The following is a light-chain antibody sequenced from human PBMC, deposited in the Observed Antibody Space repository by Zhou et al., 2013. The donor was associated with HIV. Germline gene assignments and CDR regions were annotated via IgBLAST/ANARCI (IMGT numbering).Light chain of an antibody. CDR3: QQVNNYPRT. CDR1: QDISNY. Sequence: AIRMTQSPSSLSASIGDRVNISCRASQDISNYVAWYQQKPGKAPILLIYSGSTLQTGVPSRFSGSGFGTEFTLTISSLQPEDFATYYCQQVNNYPRTFGQGTKVEIK. V-gene: IGKV1-8*01. J-gene: IGKJ1*01. CDR2: SGS.